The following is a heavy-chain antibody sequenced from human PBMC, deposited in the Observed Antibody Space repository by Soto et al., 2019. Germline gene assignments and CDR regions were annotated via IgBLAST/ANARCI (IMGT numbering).Heavy chain of an antibody. J-gene: IGHJ6*03. CDR2: IWYDGSNK. CDR1: GFTFSSYG. V-gene: IGHV3-33*01. D-gene: IGHD3-10*01. Sequence: PGGSLRLSCAASGFTFSSYGMHWVRQAPGKGLEWVAVIWYDGSNKYYADSVKGRFTISRDNSKNTLYLQMNSLRAEDTAVYYCARDRFDHYGSGSYYIYYMDVWGKGTTVTVSS. CDR3: ARDRFDHYGSGSYYIYYMDV.